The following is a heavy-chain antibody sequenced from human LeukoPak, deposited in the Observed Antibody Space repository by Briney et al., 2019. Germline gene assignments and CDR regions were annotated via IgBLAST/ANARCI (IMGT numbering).Heavy chain of an antibody. CDR1: GGSISSYY. V-gene: IGHV4-4*09. CDR3: ARHPHSSSSQYFQH. Sequence: SETLSLTCTVSGGSISSYYWSWIRQPPGKGLECIGYIYTSGSTNYNPSLKSRVTISVDTSKNQFSLKLSSVTAADTAVYYCARHPHSSSSQYFQHWGQGTLVTVSS. CDR2: IYTSGST. D-gene: IGHD6-6*01. J-gene: IGHJ1*01.